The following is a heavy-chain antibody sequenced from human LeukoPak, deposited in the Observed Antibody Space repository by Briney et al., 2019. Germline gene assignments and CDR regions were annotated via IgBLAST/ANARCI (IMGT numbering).Heavy chain of an antibody. V-gene: IGHV3-23*01. CDR3: AKTPTKDIVATRLFDY. D-gene: IGHD5-12*01. J-gene: IGHJ4*02. Sequence: GSLRLSCAASGFTFSSYAMIWVRQAPGKGLEWVSGISGGGGSTYFADSVRGRFTISRDNSKNTLYVQMSSLRAEDTAVYYCAKTPTKDIVATRLFDYWGRGTLVTVSS. CDR1: GFTFSSYA. CDR2: ISGGGGST.